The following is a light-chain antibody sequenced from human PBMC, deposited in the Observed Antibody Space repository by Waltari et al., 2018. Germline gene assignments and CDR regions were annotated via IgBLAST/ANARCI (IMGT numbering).Light chain of an antibody. Sequence: DIVMTQSPRSLSLSLGERATINCKSSQSVLNSCNNKNCLAWYQQKPGQPPKLLIYWESTRQSGVPDRFSGSGSGTDFTLTISSLQAEDVAVYYCQQYFGTSTFIFGPGNKVDIK. CDR2: WES. J-gene: IGKJ3*01. V-gene: IGKV4-1*01. CDR3: QQYFGTSTFI. CDR1: QSVLNSCNNKNC.